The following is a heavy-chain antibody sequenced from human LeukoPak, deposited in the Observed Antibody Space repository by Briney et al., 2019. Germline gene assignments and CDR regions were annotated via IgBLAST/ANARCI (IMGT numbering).Heavy chain of an antibody. J-gene: IGHJ5*02. CDR3: ARQEWELLPGDGGFDP. Sequence: PSETLSLTCTVSGGSISSSSYYWGWIRQPPGKGLEWIGSIYYSGSTYYNPSLKSRVTISVDTSKNQFSPKLSSVTAADTAVYYCARQEWELLPGDGGFDPWGQGTLVTVSS. CDR2: IYYSGST. CDR1: GGSISSSSYY. V-gene: IGHV4-39*01. D-gene: IGHD1-26*01.